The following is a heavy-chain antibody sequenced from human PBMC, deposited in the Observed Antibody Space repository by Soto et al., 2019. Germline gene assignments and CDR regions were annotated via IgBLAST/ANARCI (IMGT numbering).Heavy chain of an antibody. D-gene: IGHD6-13*01. J-gene: IGHJ6*02. V-gene: IGHV1-2*02. CDR3: TSFYSSSRGEYYYYGMDV. CDR2: INPNSGDT. CDR1: GYTFIGYY. Sequence: ASVKVSCKASGYTFIGYYMHWVRQAPGQGLEWMGWINPNSGDTNYAENFQGRVTVTRDTSISTAYMELSSLRSDDTAVYYCTSFYSSSRGEYYYYGMDVWRQGTTVTVSS.